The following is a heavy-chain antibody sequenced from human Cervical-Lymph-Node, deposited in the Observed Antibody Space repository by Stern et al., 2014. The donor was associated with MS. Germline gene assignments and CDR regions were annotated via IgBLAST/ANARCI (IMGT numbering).Heavy chain of an antibody. V-gene: IGHV3-30*18. CDR1: GFTFSAYG. CDR2: ISADGTLK. CDR3: AKGDNWRRLNP. Sequence: VQLVESGGGVVQPGRSLRLSCAASGFTFSAYGMHGVRQAPGKGLEWVAVISADGTLKFYGDSVKGRFTISRDNSKNTLFLQMNSLRAEDTAVYYCAKGDNWRRLNPWGQGTLVTVSS. D-gene: IGHD1-20*01. J-gene: IGHJ5*02.